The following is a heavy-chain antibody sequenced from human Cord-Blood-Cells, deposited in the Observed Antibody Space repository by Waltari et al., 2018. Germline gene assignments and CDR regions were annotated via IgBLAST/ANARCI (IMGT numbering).Heavy chain of an antibody. CDR2: INHSGST. J-gene: IGHJ4*02. V-gene: IGHV4-34*01. CDR1: VGSFSGYY. Sequence: QVQLQQWGAGLLKPSETLSLTCAVYVGSFSGYYWSWIRPPPGKGLEWIGEINHSGSTNYNPSLKSRVTISVDTSKNQFSLKLSSVTAADTAVYYCARTGYYDILTGYYFDYWGQGTLVTVSS. CDR3: ARTGYYDILTGYYFDY. D-gene: IGHD3-9*01.